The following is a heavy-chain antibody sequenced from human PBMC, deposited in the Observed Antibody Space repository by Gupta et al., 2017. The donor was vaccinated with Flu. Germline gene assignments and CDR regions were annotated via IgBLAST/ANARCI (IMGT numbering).Heavy chain of an antibody. D-gene: IGHD3-16*01. J-gene: IGHJ5*02. CDR2: SSSSGTTV. V-gene: IGHV3-48*03. CDR1: GFMFSAYE. CDR3: ARGGGFHTSSAYNWFDR. Sequence: EVQLVESGGGWVQPGGSLRLSCATSGFMFSAYEMNWVRQAPGKGLEWSSYSSSSGTTVYDADSVKGRFTISRDNGQSSLYLQMNNLRVGDTAIYYCARGGGFHTSSAYNWFDRWGQGTLVTVSS.